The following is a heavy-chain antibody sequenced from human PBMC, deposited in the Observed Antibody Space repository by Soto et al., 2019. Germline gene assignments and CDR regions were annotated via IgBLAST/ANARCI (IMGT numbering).Heavy chain of an antibody. J-gene: IGHJ4*02. D-gene: IGHD3-22*01. CDR1: GYTFTGYY. CDR3: ASWLNYYDSSGYSYY. Sequence: QVQLVQSGAEVKKPGASVKVSCKASGYTFTGYYMHWVRQAPGQGLEWMGWINPNSGGTNYAQKFQGRVTMTRDTSISTAYMELSRLRSDDTAVYYCASWLNYYDSSGYSYYWGQGTPVTVSS. CDR2: INPNSGGT. V-gene: IGHV1-2*02.